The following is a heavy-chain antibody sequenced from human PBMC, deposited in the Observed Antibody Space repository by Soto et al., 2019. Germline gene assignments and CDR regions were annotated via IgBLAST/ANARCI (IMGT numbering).Heavy chain of an antibody. V-gene: IGHV4-39*01. Sequence: PSETLSLTCSVSGGSISSANYNWGWVRQPPGMGLEWIASIHHTGNTYYSPSLKGRVIISVDTSRNQFSLRLDSVTAADTAVYLCSRVPNGSPGDHWGQGTLVTVSS. J-gene: IGHJ4*02. CDR3: SRVPNGSPGDH. CDR2: IHHTGNT. CDR1: GGSISSANYN. D-gene: IGHD1-1*01.